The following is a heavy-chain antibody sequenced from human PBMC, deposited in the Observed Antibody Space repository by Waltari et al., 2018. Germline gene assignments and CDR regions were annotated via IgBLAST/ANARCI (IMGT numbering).Heavy chain of an antibody. V-gene: IGHV4-61*02. Sequence: QVQLQESGPGLVKPSQTLSLTCTVSGNSINSGTFNWSRIRKPAWKGLELIVRGSASGGTDYNPALKSRVTISVDTSKNHFSLKLTSVTAADTAVYYCAKGAGPPWFDPWGQGTLVTVSS. CDR1: GNSINSGTFN. CDR3: AKGAGPPWFDP. CDR2: GSASGGT. J-gene: IGHJ5*02.